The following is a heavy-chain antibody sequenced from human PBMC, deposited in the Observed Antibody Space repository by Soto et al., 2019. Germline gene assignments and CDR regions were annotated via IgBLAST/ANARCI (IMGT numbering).Heavy chain of an antibody. CDR3: ARGDRVLLWFGELLLNY. CDR2: IYYSGST. V-gene: IGHV4-31*03. Sequence: QVQLQESGPGLVKPSQTLSLTCTVSGGSISSGGYYWSWIRQHPGKGLEWIGYIYYSGSTYYNPSLKSRVTISVDTSKNQFSLKLSSVTAADTAVYYCARGDRVLLWFGELLLNYWGQGTLVTVSS. CDR1: GGSISSGGYY. J-gene: IGHJ4*02. D-gene: IGHD3-10*01.